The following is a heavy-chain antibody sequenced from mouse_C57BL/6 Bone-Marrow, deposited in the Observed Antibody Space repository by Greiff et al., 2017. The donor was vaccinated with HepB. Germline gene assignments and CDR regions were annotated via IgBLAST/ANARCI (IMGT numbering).Heavy chain of an antibody. V-gene: IGHV1-69*01. Sequence: VKLQQPGAELVMPGASVKLSCKASGYTFTSYWMHWVKQRPGQGLEWIGEIDPSDSYTNYNQKFKGKSTLTVYKSSITAYMQRSSLTSEDSAVYYCARERYDYDEGYYAMDYWGQGTSVTVSS. CDR3: ARERYDYDEGYYAMDY. J-gene: IGHJ4*01. CDR2: IDPSDSYT. D-gene: IGHD2-4*01. CDR1: GYTFTSYW.